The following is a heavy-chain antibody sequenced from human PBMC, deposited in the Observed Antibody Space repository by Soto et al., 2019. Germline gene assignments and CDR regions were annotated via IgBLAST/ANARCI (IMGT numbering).Heavy chain of an antibody. J-gene: IGHJ5*02. Sequence: QITLKESGPTLVKPTQTLTLTCTFSGFSLSTSGVGVGWIRQSPGKALEWLALIYWDDDKRYTPSLESRLTITKDTSKNQVFLIMSNMDPGDTGTYYCARRSRDNIGWYNWFDPWGQGTLVTVSS. CDR2: IYWDDDK. CDR1: GFSLSTSGVG. CDR3: ARRSRDNIGWYNWFDP. V-gene: IGHV2-5*02. D-gene: IGHD6-19*01.